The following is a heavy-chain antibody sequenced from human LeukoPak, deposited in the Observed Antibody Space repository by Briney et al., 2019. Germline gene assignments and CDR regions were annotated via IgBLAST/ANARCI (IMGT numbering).Heavy chain of an antibody. CDR2: IYYSGST. CDR3: ARHGVGARNWFDP. CDR1: GGSISSSSYY. V-gene: IGHV4-39*01. J-gene: IGHJ5*02. D-gene: IGHD1-26*01. Sequence: SETLSLTCTVSGGSISSSSYYWGWIRQPPGKGLEWIGSIYYSGSTYYNPSLKSRVTISVDTSKNQFSLKLSSVTAADTAVYYCARHGVGARNWFDPWGQGTLVTVSS.